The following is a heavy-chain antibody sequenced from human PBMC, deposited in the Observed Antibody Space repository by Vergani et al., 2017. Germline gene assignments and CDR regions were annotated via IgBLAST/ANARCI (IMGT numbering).Heavy chain of an antibody. CDR3: AGDPYYYDSSGRYYYGMDV. D-gene: IGHD3-22*01. Sequence: QVQLVQSGAEVKKPGASVKVSCKASGYTFTSYYMHWVRQAPGQGLEWMGIINPSGGSTSYAQKFQGRGTMTRDTSTSTVYMELSSLRSEDTALYYCAGDPYYYDSSGRYYYGMDVWGQGTTVTVSS. CDR2: INPSGGST. V-gene: IGHV1-46*01. CDR1: GYTFTSYY. J-gene: IGHJ6*02.